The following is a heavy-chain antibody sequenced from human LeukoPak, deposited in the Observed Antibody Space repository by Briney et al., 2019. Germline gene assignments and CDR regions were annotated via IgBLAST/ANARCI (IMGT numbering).Heavy chain of an antibody. J-gene: IGHJ4*02. D-gene: IGHD6-13*01. Sequence: SQTLSLTCTVSGGSISSGSYYWSWIRQPAGKGLEWIGRIYTSGSTNYNPFLKSRVTISVDTSKNQFSLKLSSVTAADTAVYYCVRQIPGIAAAGIPDGGQGTLVTVSS. CDR1: GGSISSGSYY. CDR2: IYTSGST. CDR3: VRQIPGIAAAGIPD. V-gene: IGHV4-61*02.